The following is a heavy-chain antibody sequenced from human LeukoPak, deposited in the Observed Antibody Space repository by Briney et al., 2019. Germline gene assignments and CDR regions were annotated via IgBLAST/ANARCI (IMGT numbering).Heavy chain of an antibody. V-gene: IGHV1-2*02. Sequence: ASVKVSCKASGYTFTGYYIHWVRQAPGQGLEWMGWINPNSGGTNYAQKFQGRVTMTRDTSISTAYMEVSRLRYDDTAVYYCASDRASLLWSRGLDVWGQGTTVTVSS. CDR3: ASDRASLLWSRGLDV. D-gene: IGHD3-10*01. CDR1: GYTFTGYY. CDR2: INPNSGGT. J-gene: IGHJ6*02.